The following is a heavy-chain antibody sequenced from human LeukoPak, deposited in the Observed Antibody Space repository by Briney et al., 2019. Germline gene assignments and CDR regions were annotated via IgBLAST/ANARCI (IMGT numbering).Heavy chain of an antibody. Sequence: GASVKVSCKASGYTFISYGISWVRQAPGQGLEWMGWISAYNGNTKYAQNLQGRVTMTTDTSTTTVYMELRSLRSDDTAVYYCARDWAIAARTNCFDPWGQGTLVTVSS. CDR3: ARDWAIAARTNCFDP. CDR1: GYTFISYG. J-gene: IGHJ5*02. D-gene: IGHD6-6*01. CDR2: ISAYNGNT. V-gene: IGHV1-18*01.